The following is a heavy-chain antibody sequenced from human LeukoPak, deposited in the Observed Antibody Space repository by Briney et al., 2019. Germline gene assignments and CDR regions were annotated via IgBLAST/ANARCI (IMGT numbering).Heavy chain of an antibody. Sequence: GGSLRLSCAASGFTFSSYAMSWVRQAPGTGLERVANINKDGSETYYVDSVRGRFTISRDNAKNSLYLQMNSLRAEDTAVYYCARPSGGYFDLWGRGTLVTVSS. CDR3: ARPSGGYFDL. V-gene: IGHV3-7*01. D-gene: IGHD3-10*01. CDR1: GFTFSSYA. J-gene: IGHJ2*01. CDR2: INKDGSET.